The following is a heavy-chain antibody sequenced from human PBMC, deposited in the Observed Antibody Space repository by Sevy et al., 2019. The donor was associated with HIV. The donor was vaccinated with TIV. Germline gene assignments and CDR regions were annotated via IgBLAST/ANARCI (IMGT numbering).Heavy chain of an antibody. D-gene: IGHD1-26*01. CDR1: GFTFNNFN. CDR2: ISGSSNYI. J-gene: IGHJ4*02. Sequence: GRSLRLSCAASGFTFNNFNMNWVRQAPGKGLQWVSSISGSSNYIYYAESLKGRFIISRDNVKDTVFLQMNSLSADDTAVYYCARGPPDGSYEYFDSWGQGTLVTVSS. CDR3: ARGPPDGSYEYFDS. V-gene: IGHV3-21*06.